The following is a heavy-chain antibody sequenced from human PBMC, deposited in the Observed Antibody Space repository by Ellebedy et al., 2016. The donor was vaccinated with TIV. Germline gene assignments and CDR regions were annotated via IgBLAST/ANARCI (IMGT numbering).Heavy chain of an antibody. CDR1: GFTFSSYA. CDR3: AKDHCSGGSCYSSYYYYYGMDV. D-gene: IGHD2-15*01. Sequence: GESLKISCAASGFTFSSYAMSWVRQAPGKGLEWVSAISGSGGSTYYADSVKGRFTISRDNSKNTLYLQMNSLRAEDTAVYYCAKDHCSGGSCYSSYYYYYGMDVWGQGTTVTVSS. CDR2: ISGSGGST. V-gene: IGHV3-23*01. J-gene: IGHJ6*02.